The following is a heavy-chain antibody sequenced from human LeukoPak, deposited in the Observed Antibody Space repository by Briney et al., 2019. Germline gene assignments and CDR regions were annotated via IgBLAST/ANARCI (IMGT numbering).Heavy chain of an antibody. CDR2: INHSGST. CDR1: GGSFSGYY. Sequence: SETLSLTCAVYGGSFSGYYWSWIRQPPGRGLEWIGEINHSGSTNYNPSLKSRVTISVDTSKNQFSLKLSSVTAADTAVYYCARGTVAGSVFNLAKTKFDYWGQGTLVTVSS. D-gene: IGHD6-19*01. J-gene: IGHJ4*02. V-gene: IGHV4-34*01. CDR3: ARGTVAGSVFNLAKTKFDY.